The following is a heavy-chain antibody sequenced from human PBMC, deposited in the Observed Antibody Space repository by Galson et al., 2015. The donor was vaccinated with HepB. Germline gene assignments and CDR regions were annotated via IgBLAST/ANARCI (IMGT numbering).Heavy chain of an antibody. J-gene: IGHJ4*02. D-gene: IGHD3-10*01. V-gene: IGHV4-39*01. CDR3: ARRAWIRELFDY. CDR1: GGSISRSDYY. Sequence: QVQLQESGPGLVKPSETLSLTCTVSGGSISRSDYYWGWIRQPPGKELEWIGSLYYSGSTYYNPSLKSRVTIFVDTSKHQFSLKLNSVTAADTAVYYCARRAWIRELFDYWGQGTLVTVSS. CDR2: LYYSGST.